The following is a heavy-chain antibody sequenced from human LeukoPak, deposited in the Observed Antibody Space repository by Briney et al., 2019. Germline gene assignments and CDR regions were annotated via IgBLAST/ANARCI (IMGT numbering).Heavy chain of an antibody. D-gene: IGHD1-26*01. Sequence: GGSLRLSCAASGFTFSNYAMSWVRQAPGKGLEWVSAISDSGGRTYYADSVKGRFTISRDNSKNTLYLQMNSLRAEDTAVYYCARGIVGATELFDYWGQGTLVTVSS. J-gene: IGHJ4*02. CDR1: GFTFSNYA. CDR2: ISDSGGRT. V-gene: IGHV3-23*01. CDR3: ARGIVGATELFDY.